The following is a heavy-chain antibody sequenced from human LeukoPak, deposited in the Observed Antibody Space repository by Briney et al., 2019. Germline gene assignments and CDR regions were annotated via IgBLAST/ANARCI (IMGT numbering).Heavy chain of an antibody. CDR2: IRSDGTNK. J-gene: IGHJ5*02. Sequence: PGGSLRLSCAASGFTFSSYAMNWVRQAPGKGLEWVAFIRSDGTNKYYVDSVKGRFTISRDNSKNTLYLQMNSLRAEDTAVFYCAKDSAQDPNWFDPWGQGTLVTVSS. CDR1: GFTFSSYA. CDR3: AKDSAQDPNWFDP. V-gene: IGHV3-30*02.